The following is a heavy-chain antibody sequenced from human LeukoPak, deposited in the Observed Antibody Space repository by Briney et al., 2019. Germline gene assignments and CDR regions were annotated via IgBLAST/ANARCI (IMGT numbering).Heavy chain of an antibody. J-gene: IGHJ4*02. CDR1: GYTFTSYD. D-gene: IGHD3-10*01. CDR3: ARGWVVRGVISDY. Sequence: ALVKVSCKASGYTFTSYDINWVRQATGQGLEWMGWMNPNSGNTGYAQKFQGRVTMTRNTSISTAYMELSSLRSEDTAVYYCARGWVVRGVISDYWGQGTLVTVSS. V-gene: IGHV1-8*01. CDR2: MNPNSGNT.